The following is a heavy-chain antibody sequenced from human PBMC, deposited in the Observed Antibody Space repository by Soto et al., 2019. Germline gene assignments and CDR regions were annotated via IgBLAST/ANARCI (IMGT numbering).Heavy chain of an antibody. V-gene: IGHV1-8*01. CDR2: MNPGSGDT. D-gene: IGHD3-16*01. CDR1: GYSFTNND. J-gene: IGHJ5*02. Sequence: ASVKVSCKASGYSFTNNDVSWVRQATGQGLEWMGWMNPGSGDTGYAQKFQGRVTMPRDISIATAYMELSSLRSDDTAIYYCARMETFGSLNWFDPCGQGTLGTVSS. CDR3: ARMETFGSLNWFDP.